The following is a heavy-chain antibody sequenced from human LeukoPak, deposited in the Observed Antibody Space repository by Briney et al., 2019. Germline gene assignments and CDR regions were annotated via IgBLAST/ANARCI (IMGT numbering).Heavy chain of an antibody. CDR2: ISGSGGST. CDR1: GFTFSSYA. J-gene: IGHJ5*02. D-gene: IGHD3-9*01. Sequence: GGSLRLSCAASGFTFSSYAMSWVRQAPGKGLEWVSAISGSGGSTYYADSVKGRFTISRGNSKNTLYLQMNSLRAEDTAVYYCARPGLRYFDWLFQNWFDPWGQGTLVTVSS. V-gene: IGHV3-23*01. CDR3: ARPGLRYFDWLFQNWFDP.